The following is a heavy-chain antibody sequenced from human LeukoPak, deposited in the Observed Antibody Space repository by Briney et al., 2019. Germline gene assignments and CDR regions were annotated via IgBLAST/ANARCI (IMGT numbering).Heavy chain of an antibody. D-gene: IGHD6-19*01. CDR2: INTANGNT. Sequence: ASVKVSCKASGYTFPNYAMHWVRQAPGQRLEWMGWINTANGNTKYSQKFQGRVTITRDTSASTAYMELSRLRSEDTAVYYCARDRGGYSSGWYWFDPWGQGTLVTVSS. CDR1: GYTFPNYA. CDR3: ARDRGGYSSGWYWFDP. J-gene: IGHJ5*02. V-gene: IGHV1-3*04.